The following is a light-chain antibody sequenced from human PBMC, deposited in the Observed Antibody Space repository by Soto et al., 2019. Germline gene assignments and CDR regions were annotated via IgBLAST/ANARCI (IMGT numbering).Light chain of an antibody. CDR3: QSYDSSLGYV. Sequence: QLVLTQPPSVSGAPGQRVTISCTGSSSNIGAGHDVHWYQQLPGTAPKLLIYGNSNRPSGVPDRFSGSKSGTSASLAITGLQAEDEADYYCQSYDSSLGYVFGTGTKLTVL. CDR1: SSNIGAGHD. V-gene: IGLV1-40*01. J-gene: IGLJ1*01. CDR2: GNS.